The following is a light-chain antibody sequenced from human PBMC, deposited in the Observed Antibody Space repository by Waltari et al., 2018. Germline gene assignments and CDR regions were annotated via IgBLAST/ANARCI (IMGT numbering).Light chain of an antibody. CDR1: QSVRGS. J-gene: IGKJ1*01. CDR3: QHYVRLPAT. CDR2: GAS. V-gene: IGKV3-20*01. Sequence: EIELTQSPGTLSLSPGDRATLSCRASQSVRGSLAWYQQKAGQAPRLLIYGASSRATGIPDRFSGSGSGTDFSLTISRLEPEDLAVYYCQHYVRLPATFGQGTKVEI.